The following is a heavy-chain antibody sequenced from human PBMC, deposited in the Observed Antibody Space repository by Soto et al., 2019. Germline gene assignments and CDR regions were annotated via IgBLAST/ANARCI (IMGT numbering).Heavy chain of an antibody. CDR2: INPNSGGT. CDR1: GYTFTCYY. CDR3: ARGAEVGAPLRAAFDI. D-gene: IGHD1-26*01. J-gene: IGHJ3*02. V-gene: IGHV1-2*04. Sequence: XSVKGSCQASGYTFTCYYMHWVRQAPGQGLEWMGWINPNSGGTNYAQKFQGWVTMTRDTSISTAYMELSRLRSDDTAVYYCARGAEVGAPLRAAFDIWGQGTMVTVSS.